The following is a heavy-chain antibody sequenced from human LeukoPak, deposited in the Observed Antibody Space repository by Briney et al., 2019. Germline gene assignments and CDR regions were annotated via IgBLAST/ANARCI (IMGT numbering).Heavy chain of an antibody. CDR2: IIPIFGTA. CDR3: ARDAPHCYDSSGSYFDY. CDR1: GGTFSSYA. J-gene: IGHJ4*02. V-gene: IGHV1-69*13. D-gene: IGHD3-22*01. Sequence: SVKVSCKASGGTFSSYAISWVRQAPGQGLEWMGGIIPIFGTANYAQKFQGRVTITADESTSTAYMELSSLRSEDTAVYYCARDAPHCYDSSGSYFDYWGQGTLVTVSS.